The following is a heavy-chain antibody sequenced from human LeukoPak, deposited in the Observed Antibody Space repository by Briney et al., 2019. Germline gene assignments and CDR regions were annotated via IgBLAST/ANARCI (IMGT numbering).Heavy chain of an antibody. CDR2: IIPIFGTA. CDR3: ALGGFGETSPFDY. J-gene: IGHJ4*02. D-gene: IGHD3-10*01. V-gene: IGHV1-69*13. CDR1: GGTFSSYA. Sequence: GASVKVSCKASGGTFSSYAISWVRQAPGQGLEWMGGIIPIFGTANYAQKFQGRVAITADDSTSTAYMELSSLRSEDTAVYYCALGGFGETSPFDYWGQGTLVTVSS.